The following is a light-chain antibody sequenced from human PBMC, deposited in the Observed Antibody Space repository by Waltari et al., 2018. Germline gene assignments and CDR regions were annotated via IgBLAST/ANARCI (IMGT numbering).Light chain of an antibody. CDR3: QQRSSWPPT. J-gene: IGKJ1*01. CDR2: EAS. CDR1: QSVRRY. V-gene: IGKV3-11*01. Sequence: EIVLTQSPATLSLSPGERATLSCRSSQSVRRYLAWYQQQPGQAPRLLIYEASNRATGIPARFSGGGSGTDFTLTISSLAPEDFAVYYCQQRSSWPPTFGQGTKVEIK.